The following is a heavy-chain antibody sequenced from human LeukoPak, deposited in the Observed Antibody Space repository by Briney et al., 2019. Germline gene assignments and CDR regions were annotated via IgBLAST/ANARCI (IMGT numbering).Heavy chain of an antibody. CDR1: GCSISSYY. D-gene: IGHD1-26*01. CDR3: ARNYFGYNWSYRRFNGMDA. CDR2: IYNSGST. J-gene: IGHJ6*02. V-gene: IGHV4-59*01. Sequence: PSETLSLTCTASGCSISSYYWSWIRQPPGKGLEWIGYIYNSGSTTYNPSLKSRLTISVDTSNNQFSLKLSTVIAAEATVRYCARNYFGYNWSYRRFNGMDAWGQGTTVTVSS.